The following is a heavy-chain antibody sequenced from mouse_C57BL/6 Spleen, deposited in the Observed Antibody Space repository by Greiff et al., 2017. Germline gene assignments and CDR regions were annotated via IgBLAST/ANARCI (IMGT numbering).Heavy chain of an antibody. Sequence: EVQLVESGGDLVKPGGSLKLSCAASGFTFSSYGMSWVRQTPDKRLEWVATISSGGSYTYYPDSVKGRFPISRDNAKNTLYLQMSSLKSEDTAMYYCARRGTTVVVPFDYWGQGTTLTVSS. CDR2: ISSGGSYT. CDR1: GFTFSSYG. J-gene: IGHJ2*01. V-gene: IGHV5-6*01. D-gene: IGHD1-1*01. CDR3: ARRGTTVVVPFDY.